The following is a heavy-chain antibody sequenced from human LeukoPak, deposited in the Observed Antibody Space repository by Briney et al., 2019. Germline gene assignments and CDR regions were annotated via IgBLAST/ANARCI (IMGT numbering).Heavy chain of an antibody. V-gene: IGHV1-2*06. Sequence: ASVKVSCKASGYTFTGYYMHWVRQAPGQGLEWMGRINPNSGGTNYAQKFQGMVTMTRDTSISTAYMELSRLRSDDTAVYYCARGAISGYYLWFDYWGQGTLVTVST. J-gene: IGHJ5*01. CDR3: ARGAISGYYLWFDY. CDR1: GYTFTGYY. CDR2: INPNSGGT. D-gene: IGHD3-22*01.